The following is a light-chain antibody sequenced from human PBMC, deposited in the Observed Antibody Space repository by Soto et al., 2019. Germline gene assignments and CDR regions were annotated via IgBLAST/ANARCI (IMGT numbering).Light chain of an antibody. CDR2: EVT. Sequence: QSVLTQPASVSGSPGQSIAISCTGSSSDVGGYNYVSWYQQHPGKAPQLIIYEVTNRPSGVSNRFSGSKSGNTASLTISGLQAEDGADYYCSSYTSSSTRVFGTRTEVTVL. J-gene: IGLJ1*01. CDR3: SSYTSSSTRV. CDR1: SSDVGGYNY. V-gene: IGLV2-14*01.